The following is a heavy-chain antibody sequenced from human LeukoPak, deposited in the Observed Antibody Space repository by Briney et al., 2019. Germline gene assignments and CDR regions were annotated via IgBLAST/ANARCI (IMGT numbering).Heavy chain of an antibody. J-gene: IGHJ4*02. CDR2: VYYGRSP. D-gene: IGHD6-25*01. CDR1: GDSISRSTYY. Sequence: SETLSLTCTVSGDSISRSTYYWAWIRQPPGKGLEWIGSVYYGRSPYYNPSLESRATISVDTSKSHFSLKMSSVTAADTAVYYCARSSGTGTFSYWGQGTLVTVSS. CDR3: ARSSGTGTFSY. V-gene: IGHV4-39*02.